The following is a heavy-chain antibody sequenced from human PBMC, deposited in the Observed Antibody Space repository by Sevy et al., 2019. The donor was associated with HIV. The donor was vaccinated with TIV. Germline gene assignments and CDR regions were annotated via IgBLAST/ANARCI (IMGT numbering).Heavy chain of an antibody. J-gene: IGHJ6*02. CDR3: ARDDEVAVVPAAHYYYGMDV. V-gene: IGHV1-2*06. CDR2: INPNSGGT. Sequence: ASVKVSCKASGYTFTGYYMHWVRQAPGQGLEWMGRINPNSGGTNYAQKFQGRVTMTRDTSISTAYMELSRLRSDDTAVYYCARDDEVAVVPAAHYYYGMDVWGQGTTVTVSS. D-gene: IGHD2-2*01. CDR1: GYTFTGYY.